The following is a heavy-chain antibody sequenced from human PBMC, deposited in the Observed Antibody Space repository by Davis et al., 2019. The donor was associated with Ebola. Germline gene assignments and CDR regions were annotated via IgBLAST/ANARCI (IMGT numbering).Heavy chain of an antibody. CDR3: ASEVAAQFDY. D-gene: IGHD6-19*01. Sequence: PGGSLRLSCAASGFTFSSYSMNWVRQAPGKGLEWVSYISSSSSTMYYADSVKGRFTISRDNAKNSLYLHMNSLRDEDTAVYYCASEVAAQFDYWGQGTLVTVSS. CDR1: GFTFSSYS. V-gene: IGHV3-48*02. CDR2: ISSSSSTM. J-gene: IGHJ4*02.